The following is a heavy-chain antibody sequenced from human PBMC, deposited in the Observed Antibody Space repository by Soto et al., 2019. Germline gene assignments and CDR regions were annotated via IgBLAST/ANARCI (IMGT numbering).Heavy chain of an antibody. Sequence: QITLKESGPPLVKPTQTLTLTCTFSGFSLSTSGVGVGWIRQPPGKALEWLALIYWDDDKRYSPSLKSRLTITKDTSKNQVVLTMTNMDPVDTATYYCAHRLIPGYSSSWYVFDYWGQGTLVTVSS. CDR2: IYWDDDK. V-gene: IGHV2-5*02. CDR1: GFSLSTSGVG. CDR3: AHRLIPGYSSSWYVFDY. D-gene: IGHD6-13*01. J-gene: IGHJ4*02.